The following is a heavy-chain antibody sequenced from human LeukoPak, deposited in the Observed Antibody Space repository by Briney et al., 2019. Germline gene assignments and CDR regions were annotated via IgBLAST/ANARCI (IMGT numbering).Heavy chain of an antibody. D-gene: IGHD1-26*01. CDR3: ARRGSMGGSFVGAFDI. J-gene: IGHJ3*02. Sequence: KPSETLSLTCTVSGDSFSRNTYSWGWIRQPPGKGLEWIGSIYYTGRTFYNPSLKSRVTISVDTSKNQFSLKLSSVTAADTAVYYCARRGSMGGSFVGAFDIWGQRTMVTVSS. CDR2: IYYTGRT. CDR1: GDSFSRNTYS. V-gene: IGHV4-39*01.